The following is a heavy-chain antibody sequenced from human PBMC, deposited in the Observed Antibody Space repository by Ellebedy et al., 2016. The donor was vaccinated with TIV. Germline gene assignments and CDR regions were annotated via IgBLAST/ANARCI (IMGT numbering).Heavy chain of an antibody. CDR1: GYSFTSYW. J-gene: IGHJ4*02. D-gene: IGHD3-22*01. CDR3: ARRSYYYDSSGYYPTTYFDY. Sequence: GESLKISCKGSGYSFTSYWIGWVRQMPGKGLEWMGIIYPGDSDTRYSPSFQGQVTISADKSISTAYLQWSSLKASDTAMYYCARRSYYYDSSGYYPTTYFDYWGQGTLVTVSS. CDR2: IYPGDSDT. V-gene: IGHV5-51*01.